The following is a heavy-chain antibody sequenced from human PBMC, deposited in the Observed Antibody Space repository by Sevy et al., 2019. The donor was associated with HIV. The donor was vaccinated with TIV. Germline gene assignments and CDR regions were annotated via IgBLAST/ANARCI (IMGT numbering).Heavy chain of an antibody. CDR1: GFTFSSYS. D-gene: IGHD3-3*01. J-gene: IGHJ6*02. CDR3: ARGFRWTYYDFWSGYYSPFTVDV. CDR2: ISSSSSYI. V-gene: IGHV3-21*01. Sequence: GGSLRLSCAASGFTFSSYSMNWVRQAPGKGLEWVSSISSSSSYIYYAASVKGRFTISRDNAKNSLYLQMNSLRAEDTAVYYCARGFRWTYYDFWSGYYSPFTVDVWGQGTTVTVSS.